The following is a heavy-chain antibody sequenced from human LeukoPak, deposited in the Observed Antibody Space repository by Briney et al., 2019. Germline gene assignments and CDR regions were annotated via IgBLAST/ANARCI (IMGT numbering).Heavy chain of an antibody. CDR1: GFTFSSYA. CDR3: AKGAWAADGPMGNNFAS. Sequence: PGGSLRLSCAASGFTFSSYAMYWVRQAPGKGLEWVAVISYDGSNKYYADSVKGRFTISRDNSKNTLTLHMNSLRTEDTSIYFCAKGAWAADGPMGNNFASWGQGSLVTVSS. V-gene: IGHV3-30-3*01. J-gene: IGHJ4*02. CDR2: ISYDGSNK. D-gene: IGHD6-13*01.